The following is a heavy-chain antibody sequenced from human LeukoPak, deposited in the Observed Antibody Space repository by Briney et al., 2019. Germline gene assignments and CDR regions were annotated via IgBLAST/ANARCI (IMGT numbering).Heavy chain of an antibody. D-gene: IGHD5-18*01. V-gene: IGHV3-21*01. CDR2: ISSSSSYI. CDR1: GFTFSSYS. J-gene: IGHJ4*02. Sequence: GGSLRLSCAASGFTFSSYSMSWVRQAPGKGLEWVSSISSSSSYIYYADSVKGRFTISRDNAKNSLYLQMNSLRAEDTAVYYCARQARTIQLRSFDYWGQGTLVTVSS. CDR3: ARQARTIQLRSFDY.